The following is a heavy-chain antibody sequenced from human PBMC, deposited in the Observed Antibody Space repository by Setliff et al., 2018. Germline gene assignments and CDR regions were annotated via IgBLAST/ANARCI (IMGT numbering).Heavy chain of an antibody. V-gene: IGHV4-61*02. Sequence: KTSETLSLTCTVSGGSVSSGSYYWSWIRQPAGKGLEWIGRIYTSGRTNYNPSLKRRVAIEVDTSKNQFSLMLSSVTAAATAVYYLAKEGYYDHFGYYYYYFDFWGQGTLVTVSS. D-gene: IGHD3-22*01. J-gene: IGHJ4*02. CDR3: AKEGYYDHFGYYYYYFDF. CDR2: IYTSGRT. CDR1: GGSVSSGSYY.